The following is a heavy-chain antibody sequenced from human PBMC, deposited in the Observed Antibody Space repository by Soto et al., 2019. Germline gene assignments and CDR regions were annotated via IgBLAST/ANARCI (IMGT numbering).Heavy chain of an antibody. J-gene: IGHJ5*02. D-gene: IGHD3-10*01. V-gene: IGHV3-21*04. Sequence: GGSLRLSCAASGFTFSNYNMNWVRQTPGKGLEWVSSISTTSNYIYYTDPVKGRFTISRDNSKNTLYLQMNSLRAEDTAVYYCARLGPYASGTYSFRHNRFEPWGQGTQVTVSS. CDR2: ISTTSNYI. CDR3: ARLGPYASGTYSFRHNRFEP. CDR1: GFTFSNYN.